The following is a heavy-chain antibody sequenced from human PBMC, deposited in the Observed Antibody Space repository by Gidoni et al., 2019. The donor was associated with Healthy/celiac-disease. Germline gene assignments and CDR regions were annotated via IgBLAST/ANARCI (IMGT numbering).Heavy chain of an antibody. V-gene: IGHV3-30*18. J-gene: IGHJ4*02. CDR2: ISYDGSNK. Sequence: QVQLVESGGGVVQPGRSLRLSCAASGFTFSSYGMHWVRPAPGKGLEWVAVISYDGSNKYYADAVKGRFTISRDNSKNTLYLQMNSLRAEDTAVYYCAKEVRGLSENWGGSDYWGQGTLVTVSS. CDR3: AKEVRGLSENWGGSDY. CDR1: GFTFSSYG. D-gene: IGHD2-21*01.